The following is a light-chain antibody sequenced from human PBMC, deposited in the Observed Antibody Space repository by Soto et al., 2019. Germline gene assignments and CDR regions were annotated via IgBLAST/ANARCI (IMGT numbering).Light chain of an antibody. Sequence: QSALTQPPSASGSPGQSVTISCTGTSSDVGGENYFSWYQQHPGKAPKLIIYEVNKRPSGVPDRFSGSMSGNTASLTVSGLQPEDEAGYYCSSNAGSNILQVVFGGGTKLTVL. CDR1: SSDVGGENY. CDR3: SSNAGSNILQVV. CDR2: EVN. J-gene: IGLJ2*01. V-gene: IGLV2-8*01.